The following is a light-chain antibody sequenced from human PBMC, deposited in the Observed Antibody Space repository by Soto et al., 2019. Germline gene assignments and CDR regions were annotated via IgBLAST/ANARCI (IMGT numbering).Light chain of an antibody. CDR1: QSVSSY. CDR2: DAS. CDR3: QQRSNWSWT. J-gene: IGKJ1*01. V-gene: IGKV3-11*01. Sequence: EIVLTQSPATLSLSPGERATLSCRASQSVSSYLAWHQQKPGQAPRLLIYDASNRATGIPARFSGSGSGADFTLTISSLEPEDFAVYYCQQRSNWSWTFGQGTKVEIK.